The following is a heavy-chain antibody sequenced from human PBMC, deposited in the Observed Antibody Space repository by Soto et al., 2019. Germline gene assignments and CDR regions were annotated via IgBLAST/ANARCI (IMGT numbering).Heavy chain of an antibody. J-gene: IGHJ2*01. V-gene: IGHV6-1*01. CDR3: ATDGSGSPGYFDL. Sequence: QVLLQQSGPVLVKPSQTLSLICAISGDSVSSKTATWNWIRQSPSRGLEWLGRTYYRSKWYNDYAVSVTSLMVSNPHTFNTQLSLQPNSVSPADAAVYCCATDGSGSPGYFDLWGRGTLVSVSS. CDR2: TYYRSKWYN. CDR1: GDSVSSKTAT. D-gene: IGHD6-19*01.